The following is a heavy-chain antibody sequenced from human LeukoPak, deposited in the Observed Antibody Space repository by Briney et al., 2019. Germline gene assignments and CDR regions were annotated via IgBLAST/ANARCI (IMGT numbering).Heavy chain of an antibody. V-gene: IGHV1-2*02. D-gene: IGHD3-22*01. CDR1: GYTFTDYY. CDR2: INPNNGGT. Sequence: ASIKVSCKASGYTFTDYYIHWVRQAPGQELEWMGWINPNNGGTNYAQKFQGRVTMTRDTSISTAYMELSRLRSDDTAVYYCAREVDYYDTSDYFPLGYWGQGTLVTVSS. CDR3: AREVDYYDTSDYFPLGY. J-gene: IGHJ4*02.